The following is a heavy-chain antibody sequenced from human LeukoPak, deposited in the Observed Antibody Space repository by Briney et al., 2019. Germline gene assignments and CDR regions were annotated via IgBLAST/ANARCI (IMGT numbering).Heavy chain of an antibody. CDR3: AKEDWPPGYYYDSSGDQGAFDI. CDR2: ISVTGGNT. D-gene: IGHD3-22*01. V-gene: IGHV3-23*01. CDR1: GFTFSSYG. Sequence: GGSLRLSCAASGFTFSSYGMSWVRQAPGKGLEWVSAISVTGGNTYYADSVKGRFTISRDNSKNTLYLQMNSLRAEDTAVYYCAKEDWPPGYYYDSSGDQGAFDIWGQGTMVTVSS. J-gene: IGHJ3*02.